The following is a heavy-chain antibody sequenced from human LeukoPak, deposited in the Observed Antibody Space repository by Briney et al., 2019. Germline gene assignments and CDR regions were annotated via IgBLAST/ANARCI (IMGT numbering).Heavy chain of an antibody. CDR3: ARGRSGWSPPIDY. Sequence: GGSLRLSCAASGFTFSSYSMNWVRQAPGKGLEWVSSISSSSSYIYYADSAKGRFTISRDNAKNSLYLQMNSLRAEDTAVYYCARGRSGWSPPIDYWGQGTLVTVSS. D-gene: IGHD6-19*01. CDR1: GFTFSSYS. CDR2: ISSSSSYI. J-gene: IGHJ4*02. V-gene: IGHV3-21*01.